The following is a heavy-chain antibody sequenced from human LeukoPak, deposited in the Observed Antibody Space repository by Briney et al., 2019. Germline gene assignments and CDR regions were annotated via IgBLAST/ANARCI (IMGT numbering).Heavy chain of an antibody. CDR1: GFTVSSNY. Sequence: GGSLRLSCAASGFTVSSNYMSWVRQAPGEGLEWVSVIYSGGSTYYADSVQGRFTISRDNSKNTLYLQMNSLRAEDTAVYYCARDRQHYYDSSGYYKGVYFDYWGQGALVTVSS. D-gene: IGHD3-22*01. J-gene: IGHJ4*02. CDR2: IYSGGST. V-gene: IGHV3-53*05. CDR3: ARDRQHYYDSSGYYKGVYFDY.